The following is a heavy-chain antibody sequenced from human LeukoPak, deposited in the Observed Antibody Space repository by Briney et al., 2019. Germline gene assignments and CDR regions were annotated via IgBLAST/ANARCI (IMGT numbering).Heavy chain of an antibody. CDR2: ISAYNGNT. D-gene: IGHD4-17*01. CDR3: ARVANLRSTMTTVSPGAFDI. V-gene: IGHV1-18*01. Sequence: ASVKVSCKASGYTFTSYGISWVRQAPGQGLEWMGWISAYNGNTNYAQKLQGRVTMTTDTSTSTAYMELRSLRSDDTAVYYCARVANLRSTMTTVSPGAFDIWGQGTMVTVSS. CDR1: GYTFTSYG. J-gene: IGHJ3*02.